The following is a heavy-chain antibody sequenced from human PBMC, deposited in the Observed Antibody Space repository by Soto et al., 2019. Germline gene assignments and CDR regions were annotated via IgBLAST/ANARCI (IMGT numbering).Heavy chain of an antibody. Sequence: GGSLRLSCAASGFTFSSYGMHWVRQAPGKGLEWVAVIWYDGSNKYYADSVKGRFTISRDNSKNTLYLQMNSLRAEDTAVYYCASSYNWNDGYFDYWGQGTLVTVSS. CDR1: GFTFSSYG. D-gene: IGHD1-20*01. CDR2: IWYDGSNK. J-gene: IGHJ4*02. V-gene: IGHV3-33*01. CDR3: ASSYNWNDGYFDY.